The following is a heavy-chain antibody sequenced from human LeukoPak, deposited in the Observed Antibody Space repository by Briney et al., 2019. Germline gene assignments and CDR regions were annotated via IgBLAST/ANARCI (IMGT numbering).Heavy chain of an antibody. Sequence: PSETLSLTCTVSGYSISNGYYWGWIRRPPGKGLEWIGTTYHSGTSYYNPSLKSRVTISVDTSKNQFSLKLSSVTAADTAMYFCAREIRVATRRFDYWGRGTLLTVSS. J-gene: IGHJ4*02. D-gene: IGHD6-6*01. V-gene: IGHV4-38-2*02. CDR2: TYHSGTS. CDR3: AREIRVATRRFDY. CDR1: GYSISNGYY.